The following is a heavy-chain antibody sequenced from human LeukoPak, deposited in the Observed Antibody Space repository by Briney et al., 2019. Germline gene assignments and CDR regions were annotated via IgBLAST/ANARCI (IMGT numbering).Heavy chain of an antibody. J-gene: IGHJ4*02. Sequence: GGSLRLSCAASGFTFSSYAMHWVRQAPGKGLEYVSAISSNGGSTYYANSVRGRFTISRDNSKNTLYLQMGSLRAEDMVVYYCARGSEGPLPQDYWGQGTLVTVSS. V-gene: IGHV3-64*01. CDR3: ARGSEGPLPQDY. CDR2: ISSNGGST. D-gene: IGHD3-10*01. CDR1: GFTFSSYA.